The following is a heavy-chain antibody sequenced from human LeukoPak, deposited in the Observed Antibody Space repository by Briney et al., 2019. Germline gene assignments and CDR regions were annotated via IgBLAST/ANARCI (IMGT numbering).Heavy chain of an antibody. Sequence: SETLSLTCTVSGGSISSYYWSWIRQPAGKGLEWIGRNYTSGGTHYNPSLKSRVTMSVDTSQNQVSLKLSSVTAPDTAVYYCAREVMTTVISYYFDYWGQGTLVTVSS. J-gene: IGHJ4*02. V-gene: IGHV4-4*07. CDR1: GGSISSYY. D-gene: IGHD4-17*01. CDR2: NYTSGGT. CDR3: AREVMTTVISYYFDY.